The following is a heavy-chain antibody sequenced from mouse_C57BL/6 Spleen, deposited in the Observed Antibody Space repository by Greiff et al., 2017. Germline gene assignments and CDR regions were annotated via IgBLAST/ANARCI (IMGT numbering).Heavy chain of an antibody. J-gene: IGHJ4*01. CDR1: GYTFTSYW. V-gene: IGHV1-50*01. D-gene: IGHD2-4*01. Sequence: QVQLQQPGAELVKPGASVKLSCKASGYTFTSYWMQWVKQRPGQGLEWIGEIDPSDSYTNYNQKFKGKATLTVDTSSSTSYMQLSSLTSEDSAVYYCARYYYDYDGPYYYAMDYWGQGTSVTVSS. CDR3: ARYYYDYDGPYYYAMDY. CDR2: IDPSDSYT.